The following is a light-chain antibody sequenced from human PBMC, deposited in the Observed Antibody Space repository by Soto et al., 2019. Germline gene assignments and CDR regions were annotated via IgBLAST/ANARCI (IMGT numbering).Light chain of an antibody. J-gene: IGKJ5*01. V-gene: IGKV1-5*01. Sequence: EIQMTQSPSTLSASVGDRVTITCRASQSISIWLAWYQQKPGKAPKLLIYDASTLESGVPSRFSGSGSATQFTHTISSLQPDDFATYYCQQYNRYTLTSGQGTRLEIK. CDR2: DAS. CDR1: QSISIW. CDR3: QQYNRYTLT.